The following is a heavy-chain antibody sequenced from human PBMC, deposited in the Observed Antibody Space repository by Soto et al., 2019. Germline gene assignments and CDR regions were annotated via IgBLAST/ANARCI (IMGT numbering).Heavy chain of an antibody. CDR3: ARAYYYGSGSYYNSRWFDP. Sequence: PSETLSLTCTVSGGSISSYYWSWIRQPPGKGLEWIGEINHSGSTNYNPSLKSRVTISVDTSKNQFSLKLSSVTAADTAVYYCARAYYYGSGSYYNSRWFDPWGQGTLVTVSS. D-gene: IGHD3-10*01. CDR1: GGSISSYY. CDR2: INHSGST. V-gene: IGHV4-34*01. J-gene: IGHJ5*02.